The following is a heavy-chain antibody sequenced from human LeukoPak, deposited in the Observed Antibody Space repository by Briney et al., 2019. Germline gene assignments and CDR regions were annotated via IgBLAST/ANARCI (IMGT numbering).Heavy chain of an antibody. CDR3: ADCSSTSCPGWGAFDI. D-gene: IGHD2-2*01. CDR2: IIHIFGTA. CDR1: GGTFSSYA. V-gene: IGHV1-69*01. Sequence: ASVKVSCKASGGTFSSYAISWVRQAPGQGLEWMGGIIHIFGTANYAQKFQGRVTITADESTSTAYMELSSLRSEDTAVYYCADCSSTSCPGWGAFDIWGQGTMVTVSS. J-gene: IGHJ3*02.